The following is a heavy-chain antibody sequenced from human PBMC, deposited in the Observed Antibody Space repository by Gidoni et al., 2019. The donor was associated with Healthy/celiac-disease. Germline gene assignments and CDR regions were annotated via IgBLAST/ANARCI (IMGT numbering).Heavy chain of an antibody. J-gene: IGHJ6*02. CDR3: ARQGPGDYLEDYYYYGMDV. D-gene: IGHD4-17*01. Sequence: QVQLQESGPGLVKPSETLSLTCTVSGGSISSYEWSWIRQPPGKGLEWIGYIYYGGSTNYHPSLQSRVTISVDTSKNQFSLKLSSVTAADTAVYYCARQGPGDYLEDYYYYGMDVWGQGTTVTVSS. CDR1: GGSISSYE. V-gene: IGHV4-59*08. CDR2: IYYGGST.